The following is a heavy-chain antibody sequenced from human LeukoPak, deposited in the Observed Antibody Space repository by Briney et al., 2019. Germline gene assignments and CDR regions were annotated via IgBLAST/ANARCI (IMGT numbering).Heavy chain of an antibody. Sequence: GGSLRLFCAASGFTFSTYTMYWVRHPPGKRLEWVSIIGNNGGGIHYADSVKGRFTISRDNFKNALYLQMNSLRVEDTAVYYCAIDPNWGTHSWGQGVLVTVSS. CDR1: GFTFSTYT. CDR2: IGNNGGGI. V-gene: IGHV3-23*01. J-gene: IGHJ4*02. CDR3: AIDPNWGTHS. D-gene: IGHD7-27*01.